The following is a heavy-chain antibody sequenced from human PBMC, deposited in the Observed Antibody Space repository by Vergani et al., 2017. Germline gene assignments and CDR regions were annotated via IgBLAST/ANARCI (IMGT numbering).Heavy chain of an antibody. CDR3: VRRRWGRQAVDY. CDR2: VYARDSIT. V-gene: IGHV5-51*01. CDR1: GYTFPDYW. Sequence: EVQLVQSGAEVKTSGESLKISCECSGYTFPDYWVGWVRQKPAKGREWMGVVYARDSITRYILSFEGQVTISADKSINTAYLESDSLRSSDSAMYYCVRRRWGRQAVDYRGQGALV. J-gene: IGHJ4*02. D-gene: IGHD6-19*01.